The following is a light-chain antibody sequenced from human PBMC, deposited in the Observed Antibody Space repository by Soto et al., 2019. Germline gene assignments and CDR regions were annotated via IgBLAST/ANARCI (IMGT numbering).Light chain of an antibody. J-gene: IGLJ1*01. Sequence: QSVLTQPPSASGTPGQRVTISCSGSSSNIGSNTVNWYQQLPGTAPKLLMYSNNQRPSGVPDRFSGSKSGTSASLAISGLKSEDEGDYYCAAWDDSLNAGVFGTGTKVTVL. CDR3: AAWDDSLNAGV. CDR1: SSNIGSNT. V-gene: IGLV1-44*01. CDR2: SNN.